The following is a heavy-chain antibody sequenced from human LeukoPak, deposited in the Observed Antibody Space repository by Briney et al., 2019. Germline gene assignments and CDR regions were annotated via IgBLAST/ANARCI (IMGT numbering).Heavy chain of an antibody. D-gene: IGHD3-9*01. Sequence: GGSLRLSCAASGFTFSSYAMSWDRQAPGKGREWVSAVSGRGYNTYYADSVTGRFTISRDNSKNTLYLQMNSLRAEDTAVYYCAKCSSYDILTGYFYFDYWGQGTLVTVSS. CDR2: VSGRGYNT. CDR3: AKCSSYDILTGYFYFDY. J-gene: IGHJ4*02. V-gene: IGHV3-23*01. CDR1: GFTFSSYA.